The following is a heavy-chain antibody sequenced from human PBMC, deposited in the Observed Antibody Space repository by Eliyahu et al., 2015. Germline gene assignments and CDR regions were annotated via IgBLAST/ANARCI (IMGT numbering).Heavy chain of an antibody. V-gene: IGHV3-48*03. D-gene: IGHD3-22*01. J-gene: IGHJ4*02. CDR3: ASLYYYDSSGYLY. Sequence: EVQLVESGGGLVQPGGSLXLSCXASGFTFSSYEMNWVRQAPGKGLEWVSYISSSGSTIYYADSVKGRFTISRDNAKNSLYLQMNSLRAEDTAVYYCASLYYYDSSGYLYWGQGTLVTVSS. CDR1: GFTFSSYE. CDR2: ISSSGSTI.